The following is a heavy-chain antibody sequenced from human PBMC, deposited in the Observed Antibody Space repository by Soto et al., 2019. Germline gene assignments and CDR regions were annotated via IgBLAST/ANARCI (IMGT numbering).Heavy chain of an antibody. CDR3: ARDRGSIAARRGTDYFDY. CDR2: INHSGST. J-gene: IGHJ4*02. D-gene: IGHD6-6*01. Sequence: SETLSLTCAVYGGSFSGYYWSWIRQPPGKGLGWIGEINHSGSTNYNPSLKSRVTISVDTSKNQFSLKLSSVTAADTAVYYCARDRGSIAARRGTDYFDYWGQGTLVTVSS. CDR1: GGSFSGYY. V-gene: IGHV4-34*01.